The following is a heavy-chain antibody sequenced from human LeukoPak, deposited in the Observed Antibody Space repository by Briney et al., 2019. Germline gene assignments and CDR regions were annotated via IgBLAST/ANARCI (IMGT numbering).Heavy chain of an antibody. CDR2: IYTDGRT. V-gene: IGHV3-53*01. D-gene: IGHD5-18*01. CDR1: GFSVSANY. J-gene: IGHJ4*02. Sequence: GGSLRLSCVASGFSVSANYMSWVRQAPGKGLEWVSVIYTDGRTYYADSVKGRFTISRDISKNTLYLQMSSLRVDDTAMYYCARAVYSPGSDYWGQGTLVTVSS. CDR3: ARAVYSPGSDY.